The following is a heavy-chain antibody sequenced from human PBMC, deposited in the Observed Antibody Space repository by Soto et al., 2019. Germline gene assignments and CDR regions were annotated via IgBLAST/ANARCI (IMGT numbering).Heavy chain of an antibody. CDR3: ARDGRQFFRNSYKFYV. CDR2: ISAYNGNT. J-gene: IGHJ3*01. D-gene: IGHD3-10*01. CDR1: GYTFRHYG. V-gene: IGHV1-18*01. Sequence: QVQLVQSGAELKKPGASVKVSCKASGYTFRHYGINWVRQAPGQGLERMGWISAYNGNTKYAQKFQVRVTMATDTPTSTAYMELRCLKSDDTAVYYCARDGRQFFRNSYKFYVWCKGTTVTVSA.